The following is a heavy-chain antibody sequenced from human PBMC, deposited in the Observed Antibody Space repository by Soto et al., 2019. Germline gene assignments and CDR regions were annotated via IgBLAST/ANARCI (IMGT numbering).Heavy chain of an antibody. J-gene: IGHJ4*02. CDR3: ARAYGDYVFDF. V-gene: IGHV4-59*01. Sequence: SETLSLTCTVSGGSISSYYWSWLRQPPGKGLEWIGYIYYSGSTNYNPSLKSRVTISVDTSKNHFSLKLSSVTATDTAVYYCARAYGDYVFDFWGQGTLVTVSS. CDR2: IYYSGST. D-gene: IGHD4-17*01. CDR1: GGSISSYY.